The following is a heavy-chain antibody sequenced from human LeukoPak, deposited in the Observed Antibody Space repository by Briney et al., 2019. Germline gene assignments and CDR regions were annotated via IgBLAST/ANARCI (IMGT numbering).Heavy chain of an antibody. D-gene: IGHD3-10*01. CDR1: GFTFNNYA. J-gene: IGHJ5*02. CDR2: IGGGGDNT. V-gene: IGHV3-23*01. Sequence: GGPLRLSCAASGFTFNNYAMSWVRQAPGKGLEWVSSIGGGGDNTHYADSVKGRFTISRDNSKHTVYLQMNSLRVEDTALYYCARDRSGSFPNWFDPWGQGTLVTVSS. CDR3: ARDRSGSFPNWFDP.